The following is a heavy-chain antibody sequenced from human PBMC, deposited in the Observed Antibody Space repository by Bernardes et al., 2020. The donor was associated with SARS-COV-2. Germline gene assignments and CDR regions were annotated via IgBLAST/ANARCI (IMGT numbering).Heavy chain of an antibody. D-gene: IGHD2-15*01. J-gene: IGHJ4*02. CDR2: IRRSGSST. Sequence: GGSLRLSCAASGFTFSSYAMSWVRQAPGKGLEWVSAIRRSGSSTYYADSVKGRFTISRDNSKNTLYLQMNSLRAEDTAVYYCAKVMVVVAAMGLDYWGQGTLGTVSS. CDR3: AKVMVVVAAMGLDY. CDR1: GFTFSSYA. V-gene: IGHV3-23*01.